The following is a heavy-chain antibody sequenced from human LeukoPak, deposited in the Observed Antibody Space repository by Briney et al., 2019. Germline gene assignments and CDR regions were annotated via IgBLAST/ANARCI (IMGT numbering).Heavy chain of an antibody. CDR2: IYTSGST. CDR3: ARGGVVTQPVYFQH. J-gene: IGHJ1*01. D-gene: IGHD3-3*01. V-gene: IGHV4-4*07. CDR1: GVSISSYY. Sequence: SETLSLTCTVSGVSISSYYWNWIRQPAGKGLEWIGRIYTSGSTNFNPSLKSRVTMSVDTSKNQFSLKLSSVTAADTAVYYCARGGVVTQPVYFQHWGQGTLVTVSS.